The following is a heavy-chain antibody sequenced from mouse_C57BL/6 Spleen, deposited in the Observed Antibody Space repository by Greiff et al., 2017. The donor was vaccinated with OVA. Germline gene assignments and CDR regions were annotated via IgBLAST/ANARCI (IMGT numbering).Heavy chain of an antibody. J-gene: IGHJ2*01. CDR1: GYAFTNYL. V-gene: IGHV1-54*01. CDR3: ARGGGTVVATDYFDY. D-gene: IGHD1-1*01. CDR2: INPGSGGT. Sequence: QVQLQQSGAELVRPGTSVKVSCKASGYAFTNYLIEWVKQRPGQGLEWIGVINPGSGGTNYNEKFKGKATLTADKASSTAYMQLSSLTSEDAAVYFCARGGGTVVATDYFDYWGQGTTLTVSS.